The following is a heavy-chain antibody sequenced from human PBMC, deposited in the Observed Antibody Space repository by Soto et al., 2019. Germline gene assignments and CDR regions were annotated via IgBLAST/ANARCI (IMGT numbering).Heavy chain of an antibody. CDR1: GFTFSHYS. J-gene: IGHJ6*02. CDR3: ARDGASYSSEWYNNYGMDA. Sequence: GGSLRLSCIGSGFTFSHYSMNWVRLAPGKGLEWVSPISKSSSIIAQAESVKGRFTISRDNAKNSVYLDVSSLRAEDTGVYYCARDGASYSSEWYNNYGMDAWGQGTTVTVSS. V-gene: IGHV3-21*06. CDR2: ISKSSSII. D-gene: IGHD6-19*01.